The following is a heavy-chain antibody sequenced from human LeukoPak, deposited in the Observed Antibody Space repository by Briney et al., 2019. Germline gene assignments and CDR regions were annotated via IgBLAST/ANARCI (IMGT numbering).Heavy chain of an antibody. CDR1: GYTFTSYG. CDR2: ISAYNGNT. V-gene: IGHV1-18*01. CDR3: ARDKEFYYGSGSFFDY. Sequence: ASVKVSCKASGYTFTSYGISWVRQAPGQGLEWMGWISAYNGNTNYAQKLQGRVTMTTDTSTSTAYMELSSLRSEDTAVYYCARDKEFYYGSGSFFDYWGQGTLVTVSS. J-gene: IGHJ4*02. D-gene: IGHD3-10*01.